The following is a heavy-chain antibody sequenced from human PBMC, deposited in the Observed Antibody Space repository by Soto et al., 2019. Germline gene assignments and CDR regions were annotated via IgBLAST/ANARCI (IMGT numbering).Heavy chain of an antibody. CDR1: GFTFSSYA. V-gene: IGHV3-23*01. D-gene: IGHD3-9*01. Sequence: LRLSCAASGFTFSSYAMSWVRQAPGKGLEWVSAISGSGGSTYYADSVKGRFTISRDNSKNTLYLQMNSLRAEDTAVYYCASAPKLRYFDWLSDYYYYVMDVWGQGTTVTVSS. CDR2: ISGSGGST. J-gene: IGHJ6*02. CDR3: ASAPKLRYFDWLSDYYYYVMDV.